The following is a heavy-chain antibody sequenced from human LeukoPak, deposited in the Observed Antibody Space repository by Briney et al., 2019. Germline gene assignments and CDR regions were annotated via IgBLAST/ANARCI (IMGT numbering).Heavy chain of an antibody. V-gene: IGHV3-48*03. CDR2: ISSGGSTI. Sequence: GGSLRLSCAAPEFTFSIYELNWVRQVPGKGLEWVSYISSGGSTIYYADSVKDRFTISRDNAKNSLYLQMNSLRAEDTAVYYCARDPNYGSGSYADYWGQGTLVTVSS. D-gene: IGHD3-10*01. CDR1: EFTFSIYE. CDR3: ARDPNYGSGSYADY. J-gene: IGHJ4*02.